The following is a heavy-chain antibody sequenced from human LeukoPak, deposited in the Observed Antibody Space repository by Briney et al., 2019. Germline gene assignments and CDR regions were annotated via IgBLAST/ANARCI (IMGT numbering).Heavy chain of an antibody. D-gene: IGHD2-2*01. Sequence: PSGTLSLTCAVPGGSISSSNWWSWVRQPPGKGLEWIGEIYHSGSTNYNPSLKSRVTISVDTSKNQFSLKLSSVTAADTAVYYCALIVVVPAAFDYWGQGTLVTVSS. CDR3: ALIVVVPAAFDY. J-gene: IGHJ4*02. CDR2: IYHSGST. CDR1: GGSISSSNW. V-gene: IGHV4-4*02.